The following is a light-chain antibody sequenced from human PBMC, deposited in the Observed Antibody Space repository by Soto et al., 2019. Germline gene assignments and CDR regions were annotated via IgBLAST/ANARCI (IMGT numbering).Light chain of an antibody. J-gene: IGKJ4*01. CDR3: QQSYGTPLT. CDR2: AAS. Sequence: DMEMTQSPSSLSAFVGDRVTITCRASQSISNYLNWYQHKPGKVPKLLIYAASSLQSGVPTRFSGSGSGTDFTLTINSLQPEDFATYYCQQSYGTPLTFGGGTQIEIK. CDR1: QSISNY. V-gene: IGKV1-39*01.